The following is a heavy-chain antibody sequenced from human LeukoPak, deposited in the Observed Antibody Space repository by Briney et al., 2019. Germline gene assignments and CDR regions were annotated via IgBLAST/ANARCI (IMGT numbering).Heavy chain of an antibody. CDR1: GFTFSSCG. CDR3: AKGDVTVTHDY. D-gene: IGHD4-17*01. Sequence: PGGSLRLSCAVSGFTFSSCGMSWVRQAPGKGLEWVSVIGIDGVTTYYADSVRGRFTISRDNSKNTVYLQMNSLRAEDTAIYYCAKGDVTVTHDYWGQGTLVTVSS. J-gene: IGHJ4*02. V-gene: IGHV3-23*01. CDR2: IGIDGVTT.